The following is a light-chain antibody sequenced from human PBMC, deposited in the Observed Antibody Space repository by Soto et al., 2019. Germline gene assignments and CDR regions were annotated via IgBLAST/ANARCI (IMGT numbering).Light chain of an antibody. J-gene: IGLJ1*01. CDR3: SLYTSENTYV. Sequence: QSVLTQPPSVSGSPGQSVTISCTGTSTDFVSYNRVSWYQQPPGTAPKLMIYEVRKRPSGVPDRFSGSKSGNTASLTISGLQAADEADYYCSLYTSENTYVFGTGTNSPS. CDR2: EVR. V-gene: IGLV2-18*01. CDR1: STDFVSYNR.